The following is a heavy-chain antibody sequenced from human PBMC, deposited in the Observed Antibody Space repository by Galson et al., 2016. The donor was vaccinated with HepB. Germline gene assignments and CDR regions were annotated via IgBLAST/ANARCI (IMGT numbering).Heavy chain of an antibody. Sequence: SLRLSCAASGFTFSSYAMSWVRQAPGKGLEWVSLISGSSGSTFYADSVKGRFTISRDNSKNTLYLQMNSLSAEDTAVYFCAKPQGSGFDYWGQGTLVTVSS. V-gene: IGHV3-23*01. D-gene: IGHD6-19*01. CDR3: AKPQGSGFDY. CDR2: ISGSSGST. J-gene: IGHJ4*02. CDR1: GFTFSSYA.